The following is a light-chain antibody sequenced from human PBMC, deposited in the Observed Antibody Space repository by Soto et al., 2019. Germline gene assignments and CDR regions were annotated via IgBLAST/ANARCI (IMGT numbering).Light chain of an antibody. J-gene: IGKJ1*01. CDR1: ESVGSN. Sequence: EIVMTQSPVTLSVSPGERATLSCRASESVGSNLAWYQQKPGQPPRLLIYDASMRETGVPPRFSGSGSGTEFTLTISTLQSEAFAIYFCQKFNKWPWTFGQGTKVESK. CDR2: DAS. CDR3: QKFNKWPWT. V-gene: IGKV3-15*01.